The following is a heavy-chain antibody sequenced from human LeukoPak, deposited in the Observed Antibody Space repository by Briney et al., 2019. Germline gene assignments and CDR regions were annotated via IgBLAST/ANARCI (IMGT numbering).Heavy chain of an antibody. Sequence: GGSLRLSCAASGFTFSSYAMSWVRQAPGKGLEWVSDISGSGGSTYYADSVKGRFTISRDNSKNTLYLQMNSLRAEDTAVYYCARDRGSYGWRFDYWGQGTLVTVSS. D-gene: IGHD3-16*01. V-gene: IGHV3-23*01. CDR3: ARDRGSYGWRFDY. J-gene: IGHJ4*02. CDR1: GFTFSSYA. CDR2: ISGSGGST.